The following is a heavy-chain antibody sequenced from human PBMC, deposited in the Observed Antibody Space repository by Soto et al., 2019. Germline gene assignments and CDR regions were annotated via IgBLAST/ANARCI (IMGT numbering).Heavy chain of an antibody. D-gene: IGHD3-10*01. V-gene: IGHV3-33*08. CDR2: IWYDGSNK. CDR3: AREKPRTSGVFDY. Sequence: QVQLVESGGGVVQPGGSLRLSCAASGFSFRTYGMHWVRQAPGKGLEWVAVIWYDGSNKYYADSVKGRFTISRDNSKNTLYLQMNSLRAEDTAVYYCAREKPRTSGVFDYWGQGTLVTVSS. CDR1: GFSFRTYG. J-gene: IGHJ4*02.